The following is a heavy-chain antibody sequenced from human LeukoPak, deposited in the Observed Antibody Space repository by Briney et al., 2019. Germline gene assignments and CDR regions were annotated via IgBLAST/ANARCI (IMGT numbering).Heavy chain of an antibody. CDR2: IYSDGST. D-gene: IGHD1-26*01. J-gene: IGHJ4*02. CDR1: GFIVSGDF. CDR3: ARDKIVGPTTLDY. Sequence: GGSLRLSCAASGFIVSGDFMSWVRQAPGKGLEWVSVIYSDGSTYYADSVKGRFTISRDNAKNSLYLQMNSLRADDTAIYYCARDKIVGPTTLDYWGQGTLVTVSS. V-gene: IGHV3-66*01.